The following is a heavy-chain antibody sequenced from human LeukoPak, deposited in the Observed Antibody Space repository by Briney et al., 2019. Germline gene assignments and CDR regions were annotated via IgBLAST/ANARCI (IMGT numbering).Heavy chain of an antibody. V-gene: IGHV3-21*01. CDR2: ISSSSSYI. CDR1: GFTFSSYS. J-gene: IGHJ4*02. Sequence: GGSLRLSCAASGFTFSSYSMNWVRQAPGMGLEWVSSISSSSSYIYYADSVKGRFTISRDNAKNSLYLQMNSLRAEDTAVYYCARSYYDILTGDHDDYWGQGTLVTVSS. CDR3: ARSYYDILTGDHDDY. D-gene: IGHD3-9*01.